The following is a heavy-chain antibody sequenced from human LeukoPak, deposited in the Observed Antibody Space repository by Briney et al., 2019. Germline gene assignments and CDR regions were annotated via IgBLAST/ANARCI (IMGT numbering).Heavy chain of an antibody. CDR3: SRGGRSSSSSGMTYYHYGLDV. CDR1: GFTVISNY. D-gene: IGHD6-6*01. Sequence: GGSLRLSCAASGFTVISNYMTWVRQAPGKGLEWVSVIFSGGNTDYADSVKGRFTVSRDNSKNTLYLHMNSLRAEDTAVYYCSRGGRSSSSSGMTYYHYGLDVWGQGTTVTVSS. V-gene: IGHV3-66*01. CDR2: IFSGGNT. J-gene: IGHJ6*02.